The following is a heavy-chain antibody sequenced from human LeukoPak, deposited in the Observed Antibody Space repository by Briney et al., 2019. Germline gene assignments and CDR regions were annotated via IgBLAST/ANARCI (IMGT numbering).Heavy chain of an antibody. CDR1: GFTFSDYY. CDR2: IYYSGST. V-gene: IGHV4-59*01. J-gene: IGHJ4*02. Sequence: GSLRLSCAASGFTFSDYYMSWIRQPPGKGLEGIGYIYYSGSTNYNPSLKSRVTISVDTSKNQFSLKLSSVTAADTAVYYCARGKWLRGALGYWGQGTLVTVSS. CDR3: ARGKWLRGALGY. D-gene: IGHD5-12*01.